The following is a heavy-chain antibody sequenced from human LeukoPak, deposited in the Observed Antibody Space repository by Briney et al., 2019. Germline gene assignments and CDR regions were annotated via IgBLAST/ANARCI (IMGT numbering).Heavy chain of an antibody. D-gene: IGHD3-3*01. J-gene: IGHJ2*01. CDR2: IYYSGST. CDR3: ARDQGGRQPNYDFWSGLDWYFDL. CDR1: GGSISSFY. V-gene: IGHV4-59*01. Sequence: SETLSLTCAVSGGSISSFYWSWIRQPPGKGLEWIGYIYYSGSTNYNPSLKSRVTISVDTSKNQFSLKLSSVTAADTAVYYCARDQGGRQPNYDFWSGLDWYFDLWGRGTLVTVSS.